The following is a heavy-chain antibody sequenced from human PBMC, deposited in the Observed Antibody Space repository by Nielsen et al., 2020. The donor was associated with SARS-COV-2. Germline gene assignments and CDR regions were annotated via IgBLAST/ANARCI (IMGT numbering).Heavy chain of an antibody. CDR1: GYTFTSYA. CDR3: ARDYVTGDYYYYGMDV. V-gene: IGHV7-4-1*02. CDR2: INTNTGNP. D-gene: IGHD1-26*01. J-gene: IGHJ6*02. Sequence: ASVKVSCKASGYTFTSYAMNWVRQAPGQGLEWMGWINTNTGNPTYAQGFTGRFVFSLDTSVSTVYLQISSLKAEDTAVYYCARDYVTGDYYYYGMDVWGQGTTVTVSS.